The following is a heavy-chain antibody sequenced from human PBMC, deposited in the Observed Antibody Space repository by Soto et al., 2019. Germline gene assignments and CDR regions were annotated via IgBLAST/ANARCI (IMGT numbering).Heavy chain of an antibody. Sequence: QVQLVQSGAEEKMPGASVKVSCKSSGYTFTGHYLHWVRQAPGQGLEWMGWINPNNGGTNYAQKFQDRVTMTRDTSISTAYMELSRLRSDDTAVYYCAKEVAAGGPFDYWGQGTLVTVSS. CDR1: GYTFTGHY. V-gene: IGHV1-2*02. J-gene: IGHJ4*02. CDR2: INPNNGGT. CDR3: AKEVAAGGPFDY. D-gene: IGHD2-15*01.